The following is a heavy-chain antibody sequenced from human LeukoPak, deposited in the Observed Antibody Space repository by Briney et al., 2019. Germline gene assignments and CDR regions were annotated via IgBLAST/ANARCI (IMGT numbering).Heavy chain of an antibody. J-gene: IGHJ4*02. V-gene: IGHV4-39*01. CDR1: GGSVSSPNYR. CDR3: ASVHCTNGLCSFDY. D-gene: IGHD2-8*01. Sequence: PSETLSLTCTVSGGSVSSPNYRWGWIRQPPRKGLEWIGSIYYIGFTSYNPSLESRVTVSVDTSKNEISLKLSSVTAADRAIYYCASVHCTNGLCSFDYWGRGTLVTVSS. CDR2: IYYIGFT.